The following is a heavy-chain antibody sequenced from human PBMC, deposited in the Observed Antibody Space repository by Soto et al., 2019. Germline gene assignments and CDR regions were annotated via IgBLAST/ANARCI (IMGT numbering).Heavy chain of an antibody. V-gene: IGHV3-21*01. D-gene: IGHD4-4*01. CDR3: ARGHAVITTYHGMDV. CDR2: ISSSSSYI. CDR1: GFTFSSYN. Sequence: VGSLRLSCAASGFTFSSYNMNWVRQAPGKGLEWVSSISSSSSYIYYADSVKGRFTISRDNAKNSLFLQMNSLRAEDTAVYYCARGHAVITTYHGMDVWGQGTTVTVSS. J-gene: IGHJ6*02.